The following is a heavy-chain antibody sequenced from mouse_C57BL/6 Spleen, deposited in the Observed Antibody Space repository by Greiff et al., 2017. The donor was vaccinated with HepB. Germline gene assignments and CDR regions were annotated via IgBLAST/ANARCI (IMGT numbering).Heavy chain of an antibody. V-gene: IGHV1-82*01. D-gene: IGHD1-1*01. CDR3: ARDYYGSSYGWYFDV. CDR2: IYPGDGDT. J-gene: IGHJ1*03. CDR1: GYAFSSSW. Sequence: VHLVESGPELVKPGASVKISCKASGYAFSSSWMNWVKQRPGKGLEWIGRIYPGDGDTNYNGKFKGKATLTADKSSSTAYMQLSSLTSEDSAVYFCARDYYGSSYGWYFDVWGTGTTVTVSS.